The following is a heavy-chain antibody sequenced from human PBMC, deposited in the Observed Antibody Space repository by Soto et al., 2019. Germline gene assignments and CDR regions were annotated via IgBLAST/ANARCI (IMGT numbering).Heavy chain of an antibody. CDR3: TRRPHRAMSCGMDH. V-gene: IGHV4-4*02. D-gene: IGHD2-2*01. J-gene: IGHJ4*02. CDR1: GGSISSDHW. CDR2: INHTGRT. Sequence: QVQLQESGPGLVKPSGTLSLSCAVAGGSISSDHWWTWVRQAPGKGLEWVGEINHTGRTAYNPSLNSRIAISIDKSRNLLSLGLTSVTAADTAVYFCTRRPHRAMSCGMDHWGQGTLVTVSS.